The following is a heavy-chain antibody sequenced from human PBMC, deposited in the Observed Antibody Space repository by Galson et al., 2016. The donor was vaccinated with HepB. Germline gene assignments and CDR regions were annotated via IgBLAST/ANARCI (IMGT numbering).Heavy chain of an antibody. D-gene: IGHD1-1*01. V-gene: IGHV3-11*05. CDR3: ARAYNWNVLGFDY. J-gene: IGHJ4*02. CDR2: IDISSFYT. Sequence: SLRLSCAASGFTFSDYYMSWIRQAPGKGLEWVSYIDISSFYTNYVDSVKGRFTISRDNAKRLMYLQMNSLRAEDTAVYYCARAYNWNVLGFDYWGQGTLVTVAP. CDR1: GFTFSDYY.